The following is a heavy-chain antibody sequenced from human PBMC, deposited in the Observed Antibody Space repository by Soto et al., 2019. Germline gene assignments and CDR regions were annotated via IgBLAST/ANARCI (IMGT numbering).Heavy chain of an antibody. CDR1: GYTFTSDG. Sequence: QVHLVQSGAEVKKPGASVKVSCKTSGYTFTSDGITRVRQAPGQGLEWMGWISAHNGNTDYAQKLQGRVIVTRDTSTSTAYMELRRLISDDTAVYYCARGRYGDYWGQGALVTVSS. V-gene: IGHV1-18*01. CDR3: ARGRYGDY. CDR2: ISAHNGNT. D-gene: IGHD1-1*01. J-gene: IGHJ4*02.